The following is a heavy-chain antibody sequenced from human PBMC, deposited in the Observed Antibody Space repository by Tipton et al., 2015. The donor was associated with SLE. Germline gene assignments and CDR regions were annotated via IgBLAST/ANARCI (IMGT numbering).Heavy chain of an antibody. CDR2: ISGSGGST. J-gene: IGHJ4*02. CDR3: ASAGRAVAGTIFDY. Sequence: GSLRLSCAASGFTFSTHAMTWVRQVPGKGLEWVSAISGSGGSTYYADSVKGRFTISRDNAKNSLYLQMNSLRAEDTAVYYCASAGRAVAGTIFDYWGQGTLVTVPS. V-gene: IGHV3-23*01. CDR1: GFTFSTHA. D-gene: IGHD6-19*01.